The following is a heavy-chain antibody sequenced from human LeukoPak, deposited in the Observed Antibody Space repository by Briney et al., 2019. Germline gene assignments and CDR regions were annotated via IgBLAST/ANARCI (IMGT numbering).Heavy chain of an antibody. D-gene: IGHD6-13*01. J-gene: IGHJ5*02. CDR3: ARGGIAAAGWFDP. Sequence: SETLSLTCAVYGWPFSGYYWSWIRQPPGKGLEWIGEINHSGSTNYNPSLKSRVTISVDTSKNQFSLKLSSVTAADTAVYYCARGGIAAAGWFDPWGQGTLVTVSS. CDR1: GWPFSGYY. CDR2: INHSGST. V-gene: IGHV4-34*01.